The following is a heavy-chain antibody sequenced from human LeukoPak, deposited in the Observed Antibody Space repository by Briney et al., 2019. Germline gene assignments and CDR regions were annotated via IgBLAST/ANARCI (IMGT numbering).Heavy chain of an antibody. J-gene: IGHJ3*01. D-gene: IGHD1-26*01. CDR3: TRHGRGSLNVFDV. Sequence: GGSLKLSCAASGVTLSGSAMHWVRQASGKGLEWVGRIRTEANSFATAYAASVEGRFTISRDDSQNTAYLQMNSLKTEDTAVYYCTRHGRGSLNVFDVWGQGTMVTVSS. CDR2: IRTEANSFAT. CDR1: GVTLSGSA. V-gene: IGHV3-73*01.